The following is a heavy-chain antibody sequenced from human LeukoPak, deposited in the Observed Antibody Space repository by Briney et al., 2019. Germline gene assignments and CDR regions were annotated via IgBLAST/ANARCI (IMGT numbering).Heavy chain of an antibody. D-gene: IGHD3-3*01. CDR2: ISSSSSYI. CDR3: ASVVGLPYYDPRGDY. Sequence: GGSLRLSCAASGFTFSDYYMSWIRQAPGKGLEWVSSISSSSSYIYYADSVKGRFTISRDNAKNSLYLQVNSLRAEDTAVYYCASVVGLPYYDPRGDYWGQGTLVTVSS. V-gene: IGHV3-11*06. J-gene: IGHJ4*02. CDR1: GFTFSDYY.